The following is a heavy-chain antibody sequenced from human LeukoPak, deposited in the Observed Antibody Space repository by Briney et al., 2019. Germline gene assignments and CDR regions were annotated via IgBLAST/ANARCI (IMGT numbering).Heavy chain of an antibody. D-gene: IGHD7-27*01. J-gene: IGHJ3*02. CDR3: VTLGIEGAFDI. CDR2: ISSSSSYI. CDR1: GFTFSSYA. V-gene: IGHV3-21*01. Sequence: PGGSLRLSCAASGFTFSSYAMSWVRQAPGKGLEWVSSISSSSSYIYYADSVKGRFTISRDNAKNSLYLQMNSLRAEDTAVYYCVTLGIEGAFDIWGQGTMVTVSS.